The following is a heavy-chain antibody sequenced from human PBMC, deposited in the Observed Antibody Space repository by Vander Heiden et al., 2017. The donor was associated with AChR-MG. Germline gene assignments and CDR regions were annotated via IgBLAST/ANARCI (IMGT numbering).Heavy chain of an antibody. D-gene: IGHD4-17*01. J-gene: IGHJ4*02. CDR1: GGSLSTYY. CDR2: IYTSGST. Sequence: QVQLQASGPGLVKPSETLSLTCTVPGGSLSTYYWSWIRQPAGKGLEWIGRIYTSGSTNYNPSLKSRVTMSVDTSKNQFSMKLSSVTAADTAVYYCGSRGVNYGDYEFSDYWCQGRLVTVSS. CDR3: GSRGVNYGDYEFSDY. V-gene: IGHV4-4*07.